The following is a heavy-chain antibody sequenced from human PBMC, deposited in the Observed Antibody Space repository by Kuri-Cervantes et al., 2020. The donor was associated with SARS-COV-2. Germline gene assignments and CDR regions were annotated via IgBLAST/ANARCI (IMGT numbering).Heavy chain of an antibody. Sequence: GGSLRLSCAASGFTFSSYGMHWVRQAPGKGLEWVAVIWYDGSNKYYADSVKGRFTISRDNSKNTLYLQMNSLRAEDTAVYYCARDGQWLRILDYWGQGTLVTVSS. CDR2: IWYDGSNK. CDR1: GFTFSSYG. J-gene: IGHJ4*02. D-gene: IGHD5-12*01. CDR3: ARDGQWLRILDY. V-gene: IGHV3-33*01.